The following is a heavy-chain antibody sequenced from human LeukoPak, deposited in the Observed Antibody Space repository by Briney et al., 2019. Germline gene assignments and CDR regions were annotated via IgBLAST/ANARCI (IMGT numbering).Heavy chain of an antibody. CDR1: GGTFSSYA. CDR3: ARDSRTRNPVGTYGDYYYYYYMDV. D-gene: IGHD4-17*01. V-gene: IGHV1-69*13. Sequence: ASVKVSCKASGGTFSSYAISWVRQAPGQGLEWMGGIIPIFGTANYAQKFQGRVTITADESTSTAYVELSSLRSEDTAVYYCARDSRTRNPVGTYGDYYYYYYMDVWGKGTTVTISS. J-gene: IGHJ6*03. CDR2: IIPIFGTA.